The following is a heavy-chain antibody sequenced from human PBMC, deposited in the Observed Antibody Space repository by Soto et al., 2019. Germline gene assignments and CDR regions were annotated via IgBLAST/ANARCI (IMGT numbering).Heavy chain of an antibody. D-gene: IGHD6-6*01. CDR1: GGTFSSYT. V-gene: IGHV1-69*02. J-gene: IGHJ2*01. Sequence: SVKVSCKASGGTFSSYTISWVRQAPGQGLEWMGRIIPILGIANYAQKFQGRVTITADKSTSTAYMELSSLRSEDTAVYYCARRNSSSWNWYFDLWGRGTLVTVS. CDR3: ARRNSSSWNWYFDL. CDR2: IIPILGIA.